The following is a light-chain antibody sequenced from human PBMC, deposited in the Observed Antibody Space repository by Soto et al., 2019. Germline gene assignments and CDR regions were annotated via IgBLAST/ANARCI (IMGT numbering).Light chain of an antibody. CDR3: QQYGSSPST. CDR1: QSVSSSY. CDR2: DAS. V-gene: IGKV3-20*01. J-gene: IGKJ1*01. Sequence: EIVLTQSPGTLSLYPGERATLSCRASQSVSSSYLAWYQQRPGQAPRLLIYDASSRATGIPDRFSGSGSGTDFTLTISRLEPEDFAVYYCQQYGSSPSTFGQGTKVEIK.